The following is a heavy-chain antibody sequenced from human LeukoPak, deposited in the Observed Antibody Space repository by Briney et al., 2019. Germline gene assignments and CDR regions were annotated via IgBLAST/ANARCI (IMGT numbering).Heavy chain of an antibody. CDR2: INPNSGGT. CDR3: ARAASSSWYIMGDY. J-gene: IGHJ4*02. D-gene: IGHD6-13*01. Sequence: ASVKVSCKASGYPFSNYDINWVRQAPGQGLEWMGWINPNSGGTNYAQKFQGRVTMTRDTSISTAYMELSRLRSDDTAVYYCARAASSSWYIMGDYWGQGTLVTVSS. V-gene: IGHV1-2*02. CDR1: GYPFSNYD.